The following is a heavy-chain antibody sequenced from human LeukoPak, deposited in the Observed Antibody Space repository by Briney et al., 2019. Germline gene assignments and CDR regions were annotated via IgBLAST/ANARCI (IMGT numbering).Heavy chain of an antibody. D-gene: IGHD3-22*01. J-gene: IGHJ4*02. Sequence: GGSLRLSCAASGFTFSSYGMNWVRQAPGKGLEWVSSISSSSSYIYYADSVKGRFTISRDSAQNSLYLQMNSLRAEDTAVYYCARDISGYYQFYFDYWGQGALVIVSS. V-gene: IGHV3-21*01. CDR2: ISSSSSYI. CDR1: GFTFSSYG. CDR3: ARDISGYYQFYFDY.